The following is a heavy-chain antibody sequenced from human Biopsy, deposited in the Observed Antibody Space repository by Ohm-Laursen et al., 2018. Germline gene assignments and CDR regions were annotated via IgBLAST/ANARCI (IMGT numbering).Heavy chain of an antibody. Sequence: ASVKVSCKTSGGTFINYAISWVRQAPGQGLEWMGGIIPMFGTANYAQMFQGRVTISADESTSTSYMELSSLTTVDTAIYYCARGPHSGSHSCFDYWGRGTLVTVSS. D-gene: IGHD1-26*01. J-gene: IGHJ4*02. CDR1: GGTFINYA. V-gene: IGHV1-69*13. CDR3: ARGPHSGSHSCFDY. CDR2: IIPMFGTA.